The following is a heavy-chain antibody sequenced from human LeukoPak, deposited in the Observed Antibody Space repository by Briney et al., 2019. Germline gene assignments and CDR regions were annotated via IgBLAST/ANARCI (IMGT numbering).Heavy chain of an antibody. V-gene: IGHV3-73*01. CDR2: IRSKANSYAT. Sequence: GGSLRLSCAASGFTFSGSAMHWVRQASGKGLEWVGRIRSKANSYATAYAASVKGRFTISRDDSKNTAYLQMNSLKTEDTAVYYCTSLYCSSTNCSPSYGMDVWGKGTTVTVSS. CDR3: TSLYCSSTNCSPSYGMDV. CDR1: GFTFSGSA. D-gene: IGHD2-2*01. J-gene: IGHJ6*04.